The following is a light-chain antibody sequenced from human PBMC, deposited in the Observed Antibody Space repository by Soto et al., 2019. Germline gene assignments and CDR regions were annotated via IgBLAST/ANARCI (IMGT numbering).Light chain of an antibody. J-gene: IGKJ1*01. V-gene: IGKV1-5*01. Sequence: IQMTQSPSTLSASVGDRVTITCRASQTISNWLAWYQQKPGKAPKLLIYDASSLESGVPSRFSGSGSGTEFTLTISSLQPDDFATYYCQQSYSTPPTFGQGTKVDIK. CDR3: QQSYSTPPT. CDR2: DAS. CDR1: QTISNW.